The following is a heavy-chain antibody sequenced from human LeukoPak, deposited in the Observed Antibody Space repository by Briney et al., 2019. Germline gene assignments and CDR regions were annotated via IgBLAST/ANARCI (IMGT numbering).Heavy chain of an antibody. V-gene: IGHV4-39*01. Sequence: SETLSLTCTVSGGSISSSSYYWGWIRQPPGKGLEWIGSIYYSGSTYYNPSLKSRVTISVDTSKNQFSLKLSSVTAADNAVYYGAKHRWWAPLMALAFNIGAKGKMVTVFS. D-gene: IGHD4/OR15-4a*01. J-gene: IGHJ3*02. CDR1: GGSISSSSYY. CDR3: AKHRWWAPLMALAFNI. CDR2: IYYSGST.